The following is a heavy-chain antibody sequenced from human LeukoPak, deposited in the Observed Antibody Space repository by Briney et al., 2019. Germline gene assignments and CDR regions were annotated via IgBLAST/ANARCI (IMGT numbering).Heavy chain of an antibody. Sequence: SETLSPTWAVYGGSFSSYYLSWIRQPPGKGLEWIGEINHSGSTNYNPSLKSRVTISVDTSKNQFSLKLSSVTAADTAVYYCARDDGGSRVFDYWGQGTLVTVSS. CDR3: ARDDGGSRVFDY. D-gene: IGHD1-26*01. CDR1: GGSFSSYY. CDR2: INHSGST. J-gene: IGHJ4*02. V-gene: IGHV4-34*01.